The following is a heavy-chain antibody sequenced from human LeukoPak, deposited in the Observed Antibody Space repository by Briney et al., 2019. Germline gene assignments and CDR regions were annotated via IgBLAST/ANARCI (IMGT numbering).Heavy chain of an antibody. CDR3: LRGDSRGF. V-gene: IGHV3-21*06. Sequence: GGCLGLSCAACGFAFSTYTMNWARQAPGKGLEWVASINSGGTTTHYADSVKGRFTNSRDTDHNVLYLQMNGLRVDNAAVYYCLRGDSRGFWGQGTLVTVSS. CDR2: INSGGTTT. J-gene: IGHJ4*02. D-gene: IGHD3-22*01. CDR1: GFAFSTYT.